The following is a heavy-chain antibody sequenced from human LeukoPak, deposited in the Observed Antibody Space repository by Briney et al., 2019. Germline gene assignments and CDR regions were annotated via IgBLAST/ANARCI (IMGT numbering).Heavy chain of an antibody. D-gene: IGHD3-22*01. CDR1: GGSISSYY. V-gene: IGHV4-59*08. J-gene: IGHJ4*02. CDR3: ARHYLSRRYYYDSSGYYYFDY. Sequence: SETLSLTCTVSGGSISSYYWSWIRQPPGKGLEYIGYIYYSGSTNYNPSLKSRVTISVDTSKNQFSLKLSSVTAADTAVYYCARHYLSRRYYYDSSGYYYFDYWGQGTLVTVSS. CDR2: IYYSGST.